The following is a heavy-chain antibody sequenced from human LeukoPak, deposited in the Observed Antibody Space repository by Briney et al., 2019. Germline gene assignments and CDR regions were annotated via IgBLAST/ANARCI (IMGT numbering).Heavy chain of an antibody. CDR2: INHSGST. CDR1: GGSFSGYY. CDR3: ARMKAWGGSSHNNYYYGMDV. Sequence: SETLSLTCAVYGGSFSGYYWSWIRQPPGKGLEWIGEINHSGSTNYNPSLKSRVTISVDTSKNQFSLKLSSVTAADTAVYYCARMKAWGGSSHNNYYYGMDVWGQGTTVTVSS. J-gene: IGHJ6*02. V-gene: IGHV4-34*01. D-gene: IGHD3-10*01.